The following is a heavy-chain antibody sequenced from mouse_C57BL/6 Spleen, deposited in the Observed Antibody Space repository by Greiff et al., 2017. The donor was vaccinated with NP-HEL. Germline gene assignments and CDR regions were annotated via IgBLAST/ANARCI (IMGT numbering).Heavy chain of an antibody. Sequence: VQLKESGPGLVQPSQSLSITCTVSGFSLTSYGVHWVRQSPGKGLEWLGVIWSGGSTDYNAAFISRLSISKDNSKSQVFFKMNSLQADDTAIYYCASVYYDYDGGFAYWGQGTLVTVSA. CDR1: GFSLTSYG. J-gene: IGHJ3*01. CDR3: ASVYYDYDGGFAY. D-gene: IGHD2-4*01. V-gene: IGHV2-2*01. CDR2: IWSGGST.